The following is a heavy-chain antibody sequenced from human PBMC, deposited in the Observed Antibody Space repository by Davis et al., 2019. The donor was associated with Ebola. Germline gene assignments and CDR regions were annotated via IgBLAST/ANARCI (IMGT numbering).Heavy chain of an antibody. CDR1: GFTFDDYA. CDR2: ISWNSGSI. D-gene: IGHD3-3*01. Sequence: PGGSLRLSCAASGFTFDDYAMHWVRQAPGKGLEWVSGISWNSGSIGYADSVKGRFTISRDNSKNTLYLQMNSLRAEDTAVYYCARGYDFWSGWMDVWGKGTTVTVSS. CDR3: ARGYDFWSGWMDV. J-gene: IGHJ6*04. V-gene: IGHV3-9*01.